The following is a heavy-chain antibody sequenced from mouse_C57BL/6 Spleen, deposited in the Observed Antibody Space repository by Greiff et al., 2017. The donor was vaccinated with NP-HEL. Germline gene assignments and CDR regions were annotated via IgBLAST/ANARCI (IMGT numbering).Heavy chain of an antibody. J-gene: IGHJ2*01. CDR2: IYPGDGDT. D-gene: IGHD2-5*01. V-gene: IGHV1-82*01. CDR1: GYAFSSSW. Sequence: VKLMESGPELVKPGASVKISCKASGYAFSSSWMNWVKQRPGKGLEWIGRIYPGDGDTNYNGKFKGKATLTADKSSSTAYMQLSSLTSEDSAVYFCARGPNYSNSYYFDYWGQGTTLTVSS. CDR3: ARGPNYSNSYYFDY.